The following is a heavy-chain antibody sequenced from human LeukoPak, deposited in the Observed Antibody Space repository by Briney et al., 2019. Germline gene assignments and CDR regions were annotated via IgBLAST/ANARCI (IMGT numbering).Heavy chain of an antibody. CDR3: ARGNYYDSSGYYL. Sequence: PGGSLRLSCAASGFTFSSYAMHWVRQAPGKGLEWVAVISYDGSNKYYADSVKGRFTISRDNSKNTLYLQMNSLRAEDTAVYYCARGNYYDSSGYYLWGQGTLVTVSS. J-gene: IGHJ4*02. V-gene: IGHV3-30-3*01. CDR2: ISYDGSNK. CDR1: GFTFSSYA. D-gene: IGHD3-22*01.